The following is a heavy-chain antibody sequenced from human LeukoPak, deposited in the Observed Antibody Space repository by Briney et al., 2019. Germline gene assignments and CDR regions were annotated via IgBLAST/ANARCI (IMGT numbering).Heavy chain of an antibody. CDR1: GYSFTSYW. CDR3: ARDNPTRHIVVVTAKKWFDP. J-gene: IGHJ5*02. Sequence: GEPLKISCKGSGYSFTSYWISWVRQMPGKGLEWMGRTDHWDHNTNYSPSFQGHVTISGDKSISTAYLQWSSLKASDTAMYYCARDNPTRHIVVVTAKKWFDPWGQGTLVTVSS. D-gene: IGHD2-21*02. CDR2: TDHWDHNT. V-gene: IGHV5-10-1*01.